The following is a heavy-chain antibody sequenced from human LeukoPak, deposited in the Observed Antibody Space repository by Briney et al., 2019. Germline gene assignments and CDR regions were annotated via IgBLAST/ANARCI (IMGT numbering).Heavy chain of an antibody. CDR3: ARGRYYDILTGYYSDY. CDR2: MNSNVGNT. J-gene: IGHJ4*02. V-gene: IGHV1-8*01. CDR1: GYTFTSYD. D-gene: IGHD3-9*01. Sequence: ASVKVSCKASGYTFTSYDINWARQATGQGLEWMGWMNSNVGNTGYAQKFQGRVTMTRDTSISTAYMELSSLRSEDTAVYYCARGRYYDILTGYYSDYWGQGTLVTVSS.